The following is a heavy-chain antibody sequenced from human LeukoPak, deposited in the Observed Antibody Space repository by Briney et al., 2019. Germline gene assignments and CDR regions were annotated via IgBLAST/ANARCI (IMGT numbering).Heavy chain of an antibody. D-gene: IGHD6-13*01. V-gene: IGHV3-30*02. CDR3: AKDLNGYSSSWRN. CDR2: IRYDGSNK. CDR1: GFTFSSYG. Sequence: GGSLRLSCAASGFTFSSYGMHWVRQAPGKGLEWVVFIRYDGSNKYYADSVKGRFTISRDNSKNTLYLQMNNLRAEDTAVYYCAKDLNGYSSSWRNWGQGTLVTVSS. J-gene: IGHJ4*02.